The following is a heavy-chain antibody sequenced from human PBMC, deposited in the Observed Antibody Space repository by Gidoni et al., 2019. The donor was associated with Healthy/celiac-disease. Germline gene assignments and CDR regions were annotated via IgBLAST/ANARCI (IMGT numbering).Heavy chain of an antibody. D-gene: IGHD3-22*01. CDR3: ARDSYYDSSGS. CDR1: GFTVSSNY. V-gene: IGHV3-66*01. CDR2: IYSGGST. J-gene: IGHJ1*01. Sequence: EVQLAESGGGLVPPGGSLIPHCADPGFTVSSNYMSWVRQAPGKGLEWVSVIYSGGSTYYADSVKGRFTISRDNSKNTLYLQMDSLRAEDTAVYYCARDSYYDSSGSWGQGTLVTVSS.